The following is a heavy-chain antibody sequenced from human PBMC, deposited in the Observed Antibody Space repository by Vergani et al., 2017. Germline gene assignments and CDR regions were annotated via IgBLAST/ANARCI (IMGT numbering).Heavy chain of an antibody. Sequence: EVQLLESGGGLVQPGGSLRLSCAASGFTFSSYAMSWVRQPPGKGLEWVSAISGSGGSTYYADSVKGRFTISRDNSKNTLYLQMNSLRAEDTAVYYCAKSREYYDSSGRSSFDIWGQGTMVTVSS. CDR1: GFTFSSYA. V-gene: IGHV3-23*01. CDR2: ISGSGGST. CDR3: AKSREYYDSSGRSSFDI. D-gene: IGHD3-22*01. J-gene: IGHJ3*02.